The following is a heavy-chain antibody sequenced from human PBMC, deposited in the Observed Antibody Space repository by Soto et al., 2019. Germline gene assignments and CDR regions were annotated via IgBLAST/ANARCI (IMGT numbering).Heavy chain of an antibody. CDR3: ARDTSELVDQNLYYFDY. V-gene: IGHV3-30-3*01. D-gene: IGHD6-13*01. Sequence: WGSLILSCAASGFTFSSYAMHWVRQAPGKGLEWVAVISYDGSNKYYADSVKGRFTISRDNSKNTLYLQMNSLRAEDTAVYYCARDTSELVDQNLYYFDYWGQGTLVTVSS. CDR2: ISYDGSNK. CDR1: GFTFSSYA. J-gene: IGHJ4*02.